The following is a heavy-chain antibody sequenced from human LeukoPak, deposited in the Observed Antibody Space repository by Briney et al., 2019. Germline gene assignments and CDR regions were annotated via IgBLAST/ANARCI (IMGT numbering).Heavy chain of an antibody. CDR3: ARGPPSYSSSSYWFDP. D-gene: IGHD6-13*01. CDR2: MNPNSGNT. V-gene: IGHV1-8*03. Sequence: ASVTVSCKASGYTFTSYDINWVRQATGQGPEWMGWMNPNSGNTGYAQKFQGRVTITRNTSISTAYMELSSLRSEDTAVYYCARGPPSYSSSSYWFDPWGQGTLVTVSS. J-gene: IGHJ5*02. CDR1: GYTFTSYD.